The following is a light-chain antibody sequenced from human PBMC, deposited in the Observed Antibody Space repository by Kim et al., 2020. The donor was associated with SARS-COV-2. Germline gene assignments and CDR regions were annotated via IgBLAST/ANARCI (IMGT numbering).Light chain of an antibody. CDR1: QSVNNW. Sequence: DIQMTQSPSTLSASVGDRVTITCRASQSVNNWVAWFQQKPGKAPKLLIYLASTLESGVSSRFSGSGFGTDFTLTISSLQPDDFATYYCQQYKGSSSYTFGQGTKLEI. CDR3: QQYKGSSSYT. V-gene: IGKV1-5*03. J-gene: IGKJ2*01. CDR2: LAS.